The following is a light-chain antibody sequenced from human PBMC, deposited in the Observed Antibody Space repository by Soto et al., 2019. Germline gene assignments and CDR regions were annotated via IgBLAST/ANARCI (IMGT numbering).Light chain of an antibody. CDR3: QQHNKWPHT. J-gene: IGKJ2*01. V-gene: IGKV3-15*01. CDR2: DAS. CDR1: QTVSID. Sequence: VMTQSPATLSVSPGERATLSCRASQTVSIDLAWFQQRPGQAPRLLIYDASTRATGIAARFSGSGSGTDFTLTISSLQSEDFAVYYCQQHNKWPHTFGQGTKVDIK.